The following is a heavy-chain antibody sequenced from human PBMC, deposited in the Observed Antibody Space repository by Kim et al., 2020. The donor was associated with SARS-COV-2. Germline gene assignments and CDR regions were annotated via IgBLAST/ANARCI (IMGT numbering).Heavy chain of an antibody. Sequence: SETLSLTCTVSGGSISSYYWSSIRQPPGKGLEWIGYIYYSGSTTYNPSLKSRVTISVDTSKNQFSLKLSSVTASDTAVYYCARAYYYDSSGYYRSYYYYGMDVWGQGTTVTVSS. J-gene: IGHJ6*02. CDR1: GGSISSYY. D-gene: IGHD3-22*01. V-gene: IGHV4-59*13. CDR3: ARAYYYDSSGYYRSYYYYGMDV. CDR2: IYYSGST.